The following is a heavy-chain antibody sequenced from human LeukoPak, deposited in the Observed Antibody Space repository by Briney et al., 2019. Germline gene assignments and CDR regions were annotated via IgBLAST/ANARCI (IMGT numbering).Heavy chain of an antibody. D-gene: IGHD2-2*02. Sequence: GASVKASCKASGYTFTSYAMHWVRQAPGQRLEWMGWINAGNGNTKYSQKFQGRVTITRDTSASTAYMELSSLRSEDTAVYYCARDGNGIVVVPAAIGWFDPWGQGTLVTVSS. CDR1: GYTFTSYA. V-gene: IGHV1-3*01. CDR3: ARDGNGIVVVPAAIGWFDP. CDR2: INAGNGNT. J-gene: IGHJ5*02.